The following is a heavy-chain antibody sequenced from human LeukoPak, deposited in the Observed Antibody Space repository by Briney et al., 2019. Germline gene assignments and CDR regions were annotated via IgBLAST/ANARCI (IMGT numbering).Heavy chain of an antibody. V-gene: IGHV3-30*02. CDR2: IRYDGSNK. J-gene: IGHJ4*02. CDR1: GFTFSSYG. Sequence: GGSLRLSCAASGFTFSSYGMHCVRQAPGKGLEWVAFIRYDGSNKYYADSVKGRFTISRDNSKNTLYLQMNSLRAEDTAVYYCAKGARRGDVVVVPAALDYWGQGTLVTVSS. D-gene: IGHD2-2*01. CDR3: AKGARRGDVVVVPAALDY.